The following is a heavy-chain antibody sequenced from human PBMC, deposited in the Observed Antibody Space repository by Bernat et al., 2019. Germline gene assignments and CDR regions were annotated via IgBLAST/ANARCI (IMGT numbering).Heavy chain of an antibody. V-gene: IGHV4-34*01. Sequence: QVQLQQWGAGLLKPSETLSLTCAVYGGSFSGYYWSWIRQPPGKGLEWIGEINHSGSTNYNPSLKSRVTISVDTSKNQFSLKLSSVTAADTAVYYCARGRITMVRGVMVDYWGQGTLVTVSS. J-gene: IGHJ4*02. D-gene: IGHD3-10*01. CDR2: INHSGST. CDR1: GGSFSGYY. CDR3: ARGRITMVRGVMVDY.